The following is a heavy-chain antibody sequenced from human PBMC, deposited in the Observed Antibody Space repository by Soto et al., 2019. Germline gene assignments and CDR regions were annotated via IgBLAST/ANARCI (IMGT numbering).Heavy chain of an antibody. CDR1: GFTFDDYA. Sequence: EVQLVESGGGLVQPGRSLRLSCAASGFTFDDYAMHWVRQAPGKGLEWVSGISGNSGSIGYADSVKGRFTISRDNAKNSMYLQMNSLRAEDTALYYCAKAGITIFGVVIPEGGNSFDPWGQGTLVTVSS. D-gene: IGHD3-3*01. J-gene: IGHJ5*02. V-gene: IGHV3-9*01. CDR3: AKAGITIFGVVIPEGGNSFDP. CDR2: ISGNSGSI.